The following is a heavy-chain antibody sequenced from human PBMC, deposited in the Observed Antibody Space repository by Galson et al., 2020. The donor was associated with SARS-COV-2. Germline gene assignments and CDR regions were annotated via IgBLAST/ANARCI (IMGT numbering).Heavy chain of an antibody. D-gene: IGHD6-19*01. CDR2: IFFDGSDK. Sequence: GESLKISCAASGFTFSSHAMHWVRQAPGKGLEWVAQIFFDGSDKYYGDSVKGRFTISRDSSKNTVYLQMNNLRADDTAVYYCARDGQTSSGWAFDYWGHGTLVTVSS. CDR1: GFTFSSHA. CDR3: ARDGQTSSGWAFDY. V-gene: IGHV3-33*01. J-gene: IGHJ4*01.